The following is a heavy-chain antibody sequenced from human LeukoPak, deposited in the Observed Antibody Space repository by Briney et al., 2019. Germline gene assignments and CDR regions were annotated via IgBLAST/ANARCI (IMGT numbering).Heavy chain of an antibody. CDR2: IKEDGSER. CDR3: ARLGHTMIVVVTRGLRAFDI. Sequence: GGSLRLSCEGSAFIFSGHWMNWVRQTPGKGLEWVASIKEDGSERQYVDSVKGRFSISRDNTKGSLFLQLNSLRAEDTAVYYCARLGHTMIVVVTRGLRAFDIWGQGTMVTVSS. D-gene: IGHD3-22*01. J-gene: IGHJ3*02. CDR1: AFIFSGHW. V-gene: IGHV3-7*03.